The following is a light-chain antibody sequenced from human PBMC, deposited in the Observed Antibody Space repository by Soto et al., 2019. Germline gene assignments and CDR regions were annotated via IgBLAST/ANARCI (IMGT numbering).Light chain of an antibody. Sequence: QSALTHPASVSGSPGQSITISCTGTSSDVGGSNYVSWYQQHPGKAPKLIISDVSYRPSGVSNRFSGSKSGNTASLTISGLQVEDEADYYCSSYTSSSTYVFGTGTRSPS. CDR2: DVS. CDR1: SSDVGGSNY. CDR3: SSYTSSSTYV. J-gene: IGLJ1*01. V-gene: IGLV2-14*01.